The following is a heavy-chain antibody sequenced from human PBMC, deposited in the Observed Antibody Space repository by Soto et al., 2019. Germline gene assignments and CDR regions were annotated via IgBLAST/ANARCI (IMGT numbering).Heavy chain of an antibody. CDR1: GFIFNNYA. CDR3: AKALVPALTAKFGY. Sequence: AGSLRLSCAASGFIFNNYAMTWVRQAPGKGLEWVSTVTASGGGTFYANSVKGRFTISRDNYRNTLHLQMSSLRVEDTALYYCAKALVPALTAKFGYWGQGTLVTVSS. V-gene: IGHV3-23*01. CDR2: VTASGGGT. D-gene: IGHD5-18*01. J-gene: IGHJ4*02.